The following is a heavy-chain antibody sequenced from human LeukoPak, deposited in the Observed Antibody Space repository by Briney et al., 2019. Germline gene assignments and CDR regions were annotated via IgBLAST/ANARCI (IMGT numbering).Heavy chain of an antibody. J-gene: IGHJ4*02. CDR1: GVIFNTYS. CDR3: ARDPPSTYDSSGYFAD. CDR2: ISSSSSYI. Sequence: PGGSLRLSCAASGVIFNTYSMNWVRQAPGKGLEWVSSISSSSSYIYYADSVKGRFTISRDNAKNSLYLQMNSLRAEDTAVYYCARDPPSTYDSSGYFADWGQGTLVTVSS. D-gene: IGHD3-22*01. V-gene: IGHV3-21*01.